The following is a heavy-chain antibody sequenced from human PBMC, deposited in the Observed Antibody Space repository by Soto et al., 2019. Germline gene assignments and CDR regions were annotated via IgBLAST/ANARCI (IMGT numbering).Heavy chain of an antibody. Sequence: EVQLVESGGGLVQPGGSLRLSCAASGFTLSSYSMNWARQAPGQGLEWVSYISSSSSTIYYADSVKGRFTISRDNAKKSLYLQMKSLRDEDTAVYYCARDTPRSSGWDVGGQGTTVPVSS. J-gene: IGHJ6*02. CDR3: ARDTPRSSGWDV. CDR2: ISSSSSTI. V-gene: IGHV3-48*02. CDR1: GFTLSSYS.